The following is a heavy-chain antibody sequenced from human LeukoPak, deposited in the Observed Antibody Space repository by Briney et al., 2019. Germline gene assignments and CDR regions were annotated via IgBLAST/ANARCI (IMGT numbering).Heavy chain of an antibody. CDR1: GFTFTRYA. J-gene: IGHJ4*02. V-gene: IGHV3-30*04. D-gene: IGHD5-24*01. Sequence: GGSLGLSCVASGFTFTRYAMHWVRQAPGKGLEWVTVVSYDGNDKYYADSVKGRFTISRDNSKNTVYLQMNSLRAEDTAVYYCARDDALATDGFDSWGQGTLVTVSS. CDR3: ARDDALATDGFDS. CDR2: VSYDGNDK.